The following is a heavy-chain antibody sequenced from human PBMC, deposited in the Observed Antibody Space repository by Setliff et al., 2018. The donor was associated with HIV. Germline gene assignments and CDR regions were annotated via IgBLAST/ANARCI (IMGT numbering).Heavy chain of an antibody. D-gene: IGHD6-19*01. V-gene: IGHV1-18*01. CDR3: ARAAVAGPWRKLDY. Sequence: ASVKVSCKASGYTFTRCVISWVRQAPGQGLEWMGRISAYNGNTDHAQRLQGRVTMTTDTSTRTAYMELRSLRSDDTAVYYCARAAVAGPWRKLDYWGQGTLVTVSS. CDR1: GYTFTRCV. CDR2: ISAYNGNT. J-gene: IGHJ4*02.